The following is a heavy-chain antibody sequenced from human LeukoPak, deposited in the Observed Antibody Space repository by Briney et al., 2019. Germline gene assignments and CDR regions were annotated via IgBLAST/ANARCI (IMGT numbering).Heavy chain of an antibody. J-gene: IGHJ6*03. D-gene: IGHD4-17*01. Sequence: SETLSLTWTVSRGSVNTYYWSWIRQPPGRGLEWIGHIYYNGSTNYKPSLKSRVTMSVDTSRNHFSLKLTSVTAADTAVYYCARLTTVTKYDYYYSYMDVWGVGTTGTVSS. CDR3: ARLTTVTKYDYYYSYMDV. CDR2: IYYNGST. V-gene: IGHV4-59*08. CDR1: RGSVNTYY.